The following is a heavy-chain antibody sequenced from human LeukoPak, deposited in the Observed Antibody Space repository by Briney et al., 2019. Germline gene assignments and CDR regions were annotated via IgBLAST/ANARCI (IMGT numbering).Heavy chain of an antibody. V-gene: IGHV1-3*01. CDR1: GGTFSSYA. CDR3: ARDLERIVVVSLPSDY. J-gene: IGHJ4*02. CDR2: INAGNGNT. Sequence: ASVKVSCKASGGTFSSYAISWVRQAPGQGLEWMGWINAGNGNTKYSQKFQGRVTITRDTSASTAYMELSSLRSVDTAVYYCARDLERIVVVSLPSDYWGQGTLVTVSS. D-gene: IGHD2-21*01.